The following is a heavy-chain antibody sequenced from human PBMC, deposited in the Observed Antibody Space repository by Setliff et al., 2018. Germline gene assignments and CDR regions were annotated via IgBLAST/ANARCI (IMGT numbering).Heavy chain of an antibody. CDR2: IQNKAAGYGT. D-gene: IGHD5-18*01. V-gene: IGHV3-72*01. CDR3: TRDWDAALAN. CDR1: GFIFSDPY. Sequence: PGGSLRLSCSASGFIFSDPYMDWVRQAPGKGLEWVARIQNKAAGYGTQHAASVKGRFYISRDDSKNSLYLQINSLKIEDTAMYYCTRDWDAALANWGQGTLVTVSS. J-gene: IGHJ4*02.